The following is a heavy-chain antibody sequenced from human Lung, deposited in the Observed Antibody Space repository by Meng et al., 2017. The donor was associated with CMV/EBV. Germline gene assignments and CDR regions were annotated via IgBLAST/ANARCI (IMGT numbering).Heavy chain of an antibody. CDR2: IRYDGSNK. D-gene: IGHD2-2*02. J-gene: IGHJ6*02. CDR3: ASQDIVVVPAAIRNYYYYGMDV. CDR1: GFTFSSYG. V-gene: IGHV3-30*02. Sequence: SLKISXAASGFTFSSYGMHWVRQAPGKGLEWVAFIRYDGSNKYYADSVKGRFTISRDNSKNTLYLQMNSLRAEDTAVYYCASQDIVVVPAAIRNYYYYGMDVWGQGTTVTVSS.